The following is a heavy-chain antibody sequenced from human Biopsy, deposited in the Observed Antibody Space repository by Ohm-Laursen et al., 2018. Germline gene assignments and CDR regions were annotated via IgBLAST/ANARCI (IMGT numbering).Heavy chain of an antibody. J-gene: IGHJ6*02. CDR2: VSGGGTI. Sequence: SLSLSCAASGFSLCDYHMWWIRLGPGRGLGWVSYVSGGGTIYYGDSMKGRVTISRDNAKNSLYLQMHSLRAEDTAVYYCARDTRWSPYSMDVWGQGTTVTVSS. V-gene: IGHV3-11*01. CDR3: ARDTRWSPYSMDV. D-gene: IGHD4-23*01. CDR1: GFSLCDYH.